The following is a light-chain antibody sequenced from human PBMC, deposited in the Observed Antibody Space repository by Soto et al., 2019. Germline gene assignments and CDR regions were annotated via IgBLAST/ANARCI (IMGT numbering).Light chain of an antibody. V-gene: IGLV1-40*01. CDR3: QSFDKYLSAVV. J-gene: IGLJ2*01. Sequence: QSVLTQPPSLSAAHGRTVTISCSGGSSNIGNNYVSWYQQVAGTTPKLLIYDNTNRPSGVPARFSGSKSGTSASLAISGLQAEDEADYYCQSFDKYLSAVVFGGGTKMTVL. CDR1: SSNIGNNYV. CDR2: DNT.